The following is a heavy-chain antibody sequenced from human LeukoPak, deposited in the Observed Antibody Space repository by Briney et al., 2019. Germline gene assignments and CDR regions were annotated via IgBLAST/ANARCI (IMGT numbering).Heavy chain of an antibody. J-gene: IGHJ6*03. Sequence: GGSLRLSCAASGFTFSRNSMNWVRQAPGKGLEWVSAISGSGGSTYYADSVKGRFTISRDNSKNTLYLQMNSLRAEDTAVYYCAKDPLYSSSFVFSMDVWGKGTTVTVSS. CDR1: GFTFSRNS. CDR2: ISGSGGST. V-gene: IGHV3-23*01. D-gene: IGHD6-6*01. CDR3: AKDPLYSSSFVFSMDV.